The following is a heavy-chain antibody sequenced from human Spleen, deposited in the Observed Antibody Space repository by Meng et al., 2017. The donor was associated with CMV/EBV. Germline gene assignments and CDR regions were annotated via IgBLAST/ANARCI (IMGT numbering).Heavy chain of an antibody. J-gene: IGHJ6*02. CDR2: ISSSGIII. D-gene: IGHD4-11*01. CDR1: GFNFRSYD. CDR3: AKDLGLYSKLENYQYGMDV. Sequence: GESLKISCAASGFNFRSYDMNWVRQAPGKGLEWISHISSSGIIIHYADSVKGRFTISRDNAKNTLYLQMNSLRAEDTAVYYCAKDLGLYSKLENYQYGMDVWGQGTTVTVSS. V-gene: IGHV3-48*03.